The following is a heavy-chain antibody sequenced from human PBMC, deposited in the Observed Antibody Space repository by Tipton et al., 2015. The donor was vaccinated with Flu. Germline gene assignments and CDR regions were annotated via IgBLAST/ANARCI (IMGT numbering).Heavy chain of an antibody. Sequence: LVQSSETLSLTCTVSGGSISSYYWSWIRQPPGKGLEWIGYIYYSGSTNYNPSLESRVTMSVDTSNNHFYLKLRSVTAADTAVYYCARGSGSGTYLIFDLWGQGILATVSS. CDR2: IYYSGST. V-gene: IGHV4-59*12. J-gene: IGHJ4*02. D-gene: IGHD3-10*01. CDR1: GGSISSYY. CDR3: ARGSGSGTYLIFDL.